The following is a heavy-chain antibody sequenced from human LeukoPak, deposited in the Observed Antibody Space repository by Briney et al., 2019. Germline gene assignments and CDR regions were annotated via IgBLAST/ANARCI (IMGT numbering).Heavy chain of an antibody. CDR2: INSDGSST. Sequence: AGGSLRLSCAASGFTFRSYWMHWVRQAPGKGLVWVSRINSDGSSTSYADSVKGRFTISRDNAKNTLYLQMNSLRVEDSAVYYCARDQIYCSGGYCYFDYWGQGTLSPSPQ. V-gene: IGHV3-74*01. CDR1: GFTFRSYW. CDR3: ARDQIYCSGGYCYFDY. D-gene: IGHD2-15*01. J-gene: IGHJ4*02.